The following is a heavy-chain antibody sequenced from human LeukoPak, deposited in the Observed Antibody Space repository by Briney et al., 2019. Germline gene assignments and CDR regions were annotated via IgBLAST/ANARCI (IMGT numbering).Heavy chain of an antibody. J-gene: IGHJ4*02. Sequence: ASVKVSCKVSGYTLTELSMHWVRQAPGKGLEWMGGFDPEDGETIYAQKFKGRVTMTEDTATDTAYMELSSLRSEDTAVYYCATTVVAATNRFDYWGQGTLVTVSS. CDR2: FDPEDGET. CDR3: ATTVVAATNRFDY. CDR1: GYTLTELS. D-gene: IGHD2-15*01. V-gene: IGHV1-24*01.